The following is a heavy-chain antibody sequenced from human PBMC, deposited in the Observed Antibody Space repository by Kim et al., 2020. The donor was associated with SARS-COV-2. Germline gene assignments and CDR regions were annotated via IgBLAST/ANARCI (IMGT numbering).Heavy chain of an antibody. CDR2: IYHSGST. V-gene: IGHV4-4*02. CDR1: GGSISSSNW. J-gene: IGHJ6*02. CDR3: ARTNSSGWYGYYYYGMDV. D-gene: IGHD6-19*01. Sequence: SETLSLTCAVSGGSISSSNWWSWVRQPPGKRLGWIGVIYHSGSTNYNPSLKSRVTISVDKSKNQFSLKLSSVTAADAAGYYCARTNSSGWYGYYYYGMDVWGQGTTVTVSS.